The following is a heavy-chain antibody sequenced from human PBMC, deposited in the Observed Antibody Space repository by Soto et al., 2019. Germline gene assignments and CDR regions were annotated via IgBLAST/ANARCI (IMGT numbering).Heavy chain of an antibody. V-gene: IGHV4-59*01. CDR1: GGSISGYY. CDR2: IYNIGST. D-gene: IGHD6-13*01. CDR3: ASSNIAAAGFYYYGMDV. Sequence: SETLSLTCTVSGGSISGYYWSWLRQPPGKGLEWIGYIYNIGSTNYNPSLKSRVTISVDTSKNQFSLKLSSVTAADTAVYYCASSNIAAAGFYYYGMDVWGRGTTVTVSS. J-gene: IGHJ6*02.